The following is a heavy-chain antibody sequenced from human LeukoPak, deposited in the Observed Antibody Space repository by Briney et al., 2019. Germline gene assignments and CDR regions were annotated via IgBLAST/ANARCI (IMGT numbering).Heavy chain of an antibody. D-gene: IGHD5-18*01. CDR3: ARGPTGGYSYGPKVYYYYYMDV. CDR2: IIPIFGTA. Sequence: GASVKVSCKASGGTFSSYAISWVRQAPGQGLEWMGRIIPIFGTANYAQKFQGRVTITTDESTSTAYMELSSLRSEDTAVYYCARGPTGGYSYGPKVYYYYYMDVWGKGTTVTVSS. V-gene: IGHV1-69*05. CDR1: GGTFSSYA. J-gene: IGHJ6*03.